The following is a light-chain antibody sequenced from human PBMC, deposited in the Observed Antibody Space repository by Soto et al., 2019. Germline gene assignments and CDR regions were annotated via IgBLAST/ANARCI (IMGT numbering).Light chain of an antibody. J-gene: IGLJ1*01. CDR1: NTDVSSSNH. CDR2: DVS. Sequence: QSALTQPPSVSGSPGQSVTISCTGTNTDVSSSNHVSWYQQPPDTAPKLLIYDVSKRPSGVPDRFSGSKSGNTASLTISGLQAEDEADYHCLLYTARSNYVFGTGTKVTVL. V-gene: IGLV2-18*01. CDR3: LLYTARSNYV.